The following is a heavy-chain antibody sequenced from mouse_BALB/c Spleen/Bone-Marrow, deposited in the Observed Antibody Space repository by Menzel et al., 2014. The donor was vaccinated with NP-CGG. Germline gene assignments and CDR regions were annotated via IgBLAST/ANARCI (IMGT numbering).Heavy chain of an antibody. CDR1: GFNIKDTY. D-gene: IGHD2-10*02. CDR3: ALLYGNYDY. CDR2: IDPANGNT. Sequence: VHVKQSGAELVKPGASVKLSCTASGFNIKDTYMHWVKQRPEQGLEWIGRIDPANGNTKYDPKFQGKAIITADTSSNTAYQQLSSLTSEDTAVYYCALLYGNYDYWGQGTTLTVSS. J-gene: IGHJ2*01. V-gene: IGHV14-3*02.